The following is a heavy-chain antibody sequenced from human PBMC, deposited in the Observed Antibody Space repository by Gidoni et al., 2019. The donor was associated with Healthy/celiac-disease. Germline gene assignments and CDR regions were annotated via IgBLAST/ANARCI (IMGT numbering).Heavy chain of an antibody. D-gene: IGHD3-9*01. V-gene: IGHV4-4*02. J-gene: IGHJ5*02. CDR3: ARDPRSCILTGYYSWFDP. Sequence: QVQLQQSGPGLVKPSGTLSVTCPVSGGSISSSTWVSWVRQPPGTWLEWIGEIDHSGSTNYNPSLKSRVTISVDKSKNQFSLKLCSVPAAHSAVYYCARDPRSCILTGYYSWFDPWGQGTLVTVSS. CDR1: GGSISSSTW. CDR2: IDHSGST.